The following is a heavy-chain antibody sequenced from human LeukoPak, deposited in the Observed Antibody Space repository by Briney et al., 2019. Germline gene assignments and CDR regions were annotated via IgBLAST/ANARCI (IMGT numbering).Heavy chain of an antibody. CDR1: GFTFSSYA. CDR3: AKSGQLLLPTFDY. Sequence: GGSLRLSCAASGFTFSSYAMHWVRQAPGKGLEWVAVISYDGSNKYYADSVKGRFTISRDNSKNTLYLQMNSLRAEDTAVYYCAKSGQLLLPTFDYWGQGTLVTVSS. D-gene: IGHD2-15*01. V-gene: IGHV3-30*18. J-gene: IGHJ4*02. CDR2: ISYDGSNK.